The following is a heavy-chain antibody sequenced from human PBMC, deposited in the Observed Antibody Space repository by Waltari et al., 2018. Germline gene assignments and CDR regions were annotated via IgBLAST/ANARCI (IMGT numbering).Heavy chain of an antibody. CDR2: IYSGGST. V-gene: IGHV3-66*02. D-gene: IGHD3-16*02. J-gene: IGHJ4*02. Sequence: LEWVSVIYSGGSTYYADSVKGRFTISRDNSKNTLYLQMNSLRAEDTAVYYCARVLNYDYVWGSYRTSYYFDYWGQGTLVTVSS. CDR3: ARVLNYDYVWGSYRTSYYFDY.